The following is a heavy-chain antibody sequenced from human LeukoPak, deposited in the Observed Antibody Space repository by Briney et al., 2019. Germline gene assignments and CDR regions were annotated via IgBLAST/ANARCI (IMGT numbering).Heavy chain of an antibody. CDR1: GFTFSNAW. CDR2: IKSKTDGGTT. CDR3: TTERTVGDLFDY. J-gene: IGHJ4*02. D-gene: IGHD1-1*01. Sequence: GGSLRLSCAASGFTFSNAWMSWVRQAPGKGLEWVGRIKSKTDGGTTDYAAPVKGRFTISRGDSKNTLYLQMNSLKTEDTAVYYCTTERTVGDLFDYWGQGTLVTVSS. V-gene: IGHV3-15*01.